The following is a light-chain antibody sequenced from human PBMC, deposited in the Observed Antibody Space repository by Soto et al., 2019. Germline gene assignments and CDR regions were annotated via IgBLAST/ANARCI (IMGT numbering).Light chain of an antibody. CDR2: AAS. CDR1: QGITRW. CDR3: QQATSFPRT. J-gene: IGKJ1*01. Sequence: DIQMTQSPSFVSASVGDRVTISCRASQGITRWLAWYQQKPGKAPKLLIYAASTLQGGVPSRFSGSGSGTEFTLTISSLQPEDFATYYRQQATSFPRTFGPGTKVEIK. V-gene: IGKV1-12*01.